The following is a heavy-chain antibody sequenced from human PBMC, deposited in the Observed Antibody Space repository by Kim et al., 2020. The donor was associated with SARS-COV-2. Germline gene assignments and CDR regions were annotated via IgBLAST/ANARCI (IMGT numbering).Heavy chain of an antibody. V-gene: IGHV3-30*02. J-gene: IGHJ4*02. D-gene: IGHD2-8*01. Sequence: YAESVKGRFTISRDNSKNTLYLQMNSLRVEDTAVYYCAKKGGEWALKYFDAWGQGPLVTVSS. CDR3: AKKGGEWALKYFDA.